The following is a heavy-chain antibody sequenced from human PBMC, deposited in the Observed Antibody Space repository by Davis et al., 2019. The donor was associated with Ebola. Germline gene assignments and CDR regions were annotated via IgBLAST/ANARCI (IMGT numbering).Heavy chain of an antibody. J-gene: IGHJ4*02. CDR3: ARDHIVAAGTLDY. CDR1: GYTFINYF. D-gene: IGHD6-13*01. Sequence: ASVKVSCKPSGYTFINYFIHWVRQGPGQGLEWMGCINPSSGGTKFAQKFQGRVAMTRDTSISTAYMELSSLRSEDTAVYYCARDHIVAAGTLDYWGQGTLVTVSS. V-gene: IGHV1-2*02. CDR2: INPSSGGT.